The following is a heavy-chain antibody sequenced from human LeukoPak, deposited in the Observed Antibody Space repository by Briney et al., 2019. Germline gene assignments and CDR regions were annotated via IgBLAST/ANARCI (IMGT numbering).Heavy chain of an antibody. CDR2: INHSGST. CDR1: GGSFSGYY. J-gene: IGHJ3*02. Sequence: PSETLSLTCAVYGGSFSGYYWSWIRQPPGKGLEWIGEINHSGSTNYNPSLKSRVTISVDTSKTQLSLKLSSVTAADTAVYYCARPRVVAATTSHAAFDIWGQGTLVSVSS. CDR3: ARPRVVAATTSHAAFDI. V-gene: IGHV4-34*01. D-gene: IGHD2-15*01.